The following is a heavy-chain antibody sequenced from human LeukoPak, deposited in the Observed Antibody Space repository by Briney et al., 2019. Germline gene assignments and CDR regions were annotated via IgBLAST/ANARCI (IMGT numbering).Heavy chain of an antibody. CDR3: AREGGRAAAAGPTYFDY. CDR1: GDSVSSNSAA. J-gene: IGHJ4*02. CDR2: TYYRSKWYN. D-gene: IGHD6-13*01. V-gene: IGHV6-1*01. Sequence: SQTLSLTCAISGDSVSSNSAAWNWIRQSPSRGLEWLGRTYYRSKWYNDYAVSVKSRIIINPDTSKNQFSLQLNSVTPEDTAVYYCAREGGRAAAAGPTYFDYWGQGTLVTVSS.